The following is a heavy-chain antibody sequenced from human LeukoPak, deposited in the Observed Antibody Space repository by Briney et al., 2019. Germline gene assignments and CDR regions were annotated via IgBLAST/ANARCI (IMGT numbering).Heavy chain of an antibody. Sequence: SETLSLTCTVSGGSISSNSYYWGWIRQPPGKGLEWIGSFYYSGRTYYNPSLKSRLTISVDRSKNQFSLQLSSVTAADTAVYYCARLGVVTTLYYFDYWGQGTLVTVSS. V-gene: IGHV4-39*07. D-gene: IGHD2-21*02. CDR3: ARLGVVTTLYYFDY. CDR1: GGSISSNSYY. CDR2: FYYSGRT. J-gene: IGHJ4*02.